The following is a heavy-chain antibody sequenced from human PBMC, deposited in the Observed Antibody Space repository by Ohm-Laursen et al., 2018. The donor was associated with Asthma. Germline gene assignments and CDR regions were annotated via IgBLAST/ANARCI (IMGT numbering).Heavy chain of an antibody. CDR2: IFSNDEK. D-gene: IGHD2-21*02. Sequence: PTQTLTLTGTVSGFSLSNARMGVSWIRQPPGKALEWLAHIFSNDEKSYSTSLKSRLTISKDTSKSQVVLTMTNMDPVDTATYYCARCGGDCYSSDYWGQGTLVTVSS. V-gene: IGHV2-26*01. J-gene: IGHJ4*02. CDR3: ARCGGDCYSSDY. CDR1: GFSLSNARMG.